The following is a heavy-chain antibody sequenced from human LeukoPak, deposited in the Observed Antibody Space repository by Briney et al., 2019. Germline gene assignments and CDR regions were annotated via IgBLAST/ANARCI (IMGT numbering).Heavy chain of an antibody. V-gene: IGHV3-11*01. CDR3: ATDGAGFDT. CDR1: GLTFSDYY. Sequence: GGSLRLYCAASGLTFSDYYMIWIRQAPGKGLEWLSYINIGGTNTHYADSVKGRFTISRDNAKKSLYLEMTNLRAEDTAVYYCATDGAGFDTWGQGTLVTVSS. J-gene: IGHJ5*02. CDR2: INIGGTNT.